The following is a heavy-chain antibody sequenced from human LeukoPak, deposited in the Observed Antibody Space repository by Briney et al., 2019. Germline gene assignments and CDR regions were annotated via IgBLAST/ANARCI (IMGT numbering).Heavy chain of an antibody. CDR1: GFTFSSYA. Sequence: GGSLRLSCAASGFTFSSYAMSWVRQPPGKGLEWVSAISGYGGSTYYADSVKGRFTISRDNSKNTLYLQLNSVRAEDTAVYYCAKSQGSTTWYVWFDPWGQGTLVTVSS. CDR2: ISGYGGST. J-gene: IGHJ5*02. D-gene: IGHD2-2*01. V-gene: IGHV3-23*01. CDR3: AKSQGSTTWYVWFDP.